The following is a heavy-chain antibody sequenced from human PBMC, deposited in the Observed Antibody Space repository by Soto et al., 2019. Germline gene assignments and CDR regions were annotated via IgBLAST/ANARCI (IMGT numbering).Heavy chain of an antibody. J-gene: IGHJ5*02. CDR3: ARRTHDILTGYYNWFDP. D-gene: IGHD3-9*01. CDR1: GGSISTGY. Sequence: PSETLSLTCTVSGGSISTGYWTWIRQPPERGLEWIGYIYYSGSTNYNPSLKSRVTISVDTSKNQFSLKLSSVTAADTAVYYCARRTHDILTGYYNWFDPWGQGTLVTAPQ. V-gene: IGHV4-59*08. CDR2: IYYSGST.